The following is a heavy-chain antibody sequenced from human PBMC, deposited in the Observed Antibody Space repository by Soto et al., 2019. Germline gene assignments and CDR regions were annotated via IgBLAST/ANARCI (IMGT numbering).Heavy chain of an antibody. D-gene: IGHD3-22*01. CDR3: ARWGYYYVCCDYDHPDLFDS. CDR2: IIPIFGTA. CDR1: VGTNASNA. V-gene: IGHV1-69*13. J-gene: IGHJ5*01. Sequence: GSSXKLSCEASVGTNASNAIYSVLQSPGQGLEWMGGIIPIFGTANYAQKFHGRITITADESTSTAYMELSSLRSEDKAVYYCARWGYYYVCCDYDHPDLFDSRAQGSSVTVS.